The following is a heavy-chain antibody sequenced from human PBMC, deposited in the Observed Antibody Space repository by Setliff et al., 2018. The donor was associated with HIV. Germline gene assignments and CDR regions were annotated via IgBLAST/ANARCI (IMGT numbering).Heavy chain of an antibody. J-gene: IGHJ3*02. CDR3: ARDRNWGSGDAFDI. CDR2: IYHSGST. Sequence: SETLSLTCAVSGYSISSGYYWGWIRQPPGEGLEWIGSIYHSGSTYYNPSLKGRVTTSVDTSKNQFSLKLSSVTAADTAVYYCARDRNWGSGDAFDIWGRGTMVTVSS. CDR1: GYSISSGYY. D-gene: IGHD3-10*01. V-gene: IGHV4-38-2*02.